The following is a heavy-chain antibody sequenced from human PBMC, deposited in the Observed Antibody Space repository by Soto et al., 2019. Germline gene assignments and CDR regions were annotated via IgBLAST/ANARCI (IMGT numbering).Heavy chain of an antibody. CDR2: ISYDGSNK. V-gene: IGHV3-30-3*01. Sequence: ALRRSFAASGFTFSSYAMHWVRQAPGKVLDWVEVISYDGSNKYYADSVKGRFTISRDNSKNTLYLQMNSLRAEDTAVYYCARDGSYDFWSGPSLYGMDVWGQWTTVTVSS. CDR1: GFTFSSYA. D-gene: IGHD3-3*01. CDR3: ARDGSYDFWSGPSLYGMDV. J-gene: IGHJ6*02.